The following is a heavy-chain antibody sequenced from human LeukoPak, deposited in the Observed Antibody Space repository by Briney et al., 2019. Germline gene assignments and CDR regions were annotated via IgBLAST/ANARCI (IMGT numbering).Heavy chain of an antibody. J-gene: IGHJ4*02. CDR2: IYTSGST. D-gene: IGHD6-13*01. CDR3: ARLRSSWYFSY. CDR1: GGSFSGYY. Sequence: SETLSLTCAVYGGSFSGYYWSWIRQPAGKGLEWIGRIYTSGSTNYNPSLKSRVTISVDTSKNQFSLKLSSVTAADTAVYYCARLRSSWYFSYWGQGTLVTVSS. V-gene: IGHV4-59*10.